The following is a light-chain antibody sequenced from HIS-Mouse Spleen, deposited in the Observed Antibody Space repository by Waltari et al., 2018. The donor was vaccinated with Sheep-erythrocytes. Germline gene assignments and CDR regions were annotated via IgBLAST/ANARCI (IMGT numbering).Light chain of an antibody. CDR2: EVS. J-gene: IGLJ1*01. Sequence: QSALTQPPSASGSPGQSVTISCTGTSSDVGGYNYVSWYQQHPGKAPKLMIYEVSKRPPGVPDRFSGSKSGNTASLTISGLQAEDYADYYCCSYAGSYNHVFATGTKVTVL. CDR1: SSDVGGYNY. CDR3: CSYAGSYNHV. V-gene: IGLV2-8*01.